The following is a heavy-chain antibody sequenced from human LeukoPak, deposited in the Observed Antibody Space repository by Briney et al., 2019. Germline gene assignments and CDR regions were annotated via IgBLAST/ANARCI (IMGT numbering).Heavy chain of an antibody. V-gene: IGHV3-30*04. CDR1: GFTFTGHS. D-gene: IGHD1-26*01. J-gene: IGHJ4*02. CDR3: ARERQAGGTPFDY. CDR2: VATDERTI. Sequence: GGSLRLSCEASGFTFTGHSMHWVCQAPGKGLEWVAVVATDERTIFYADSVKGRFTISRDNSKNTLYLEMNSLRDEDTAVYFCARERQAGGTPFDYWGQGSLVTVSS.